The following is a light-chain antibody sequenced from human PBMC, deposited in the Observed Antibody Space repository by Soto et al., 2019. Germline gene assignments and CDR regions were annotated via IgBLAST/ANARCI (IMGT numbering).Light chain of an antibody. CDR3: SSYADTNIWV. J-gene: IGLJ3*02. V-gene: IGLV2-8*01. Sequence: QSALTQPPSASGSPGQSVTISCTGTSSEVGSYDYVSWYQQVPGKAPKLIISEVSQRPSVVPDRFSGSKSGNTATMTVSVLQAEDEADYYCSSYADTNIWVFGGGTKLTVL. CDR2: EVS. CDR1: SSEVGSYDY.